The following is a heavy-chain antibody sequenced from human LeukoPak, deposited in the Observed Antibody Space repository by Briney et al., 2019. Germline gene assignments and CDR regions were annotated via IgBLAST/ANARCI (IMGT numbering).Heavy chain of an antibody. CDR1: GFTFSRHW. CDR3: AELGITMIGGV. CDR2: IREDGSEK. J-gene: IGHJ6*04. V-gene: IGHV3-7*01. D-gene: IGHD3-10*02. Sequence: GGSLRLSCAAAGFTFSRHWMSWVRQAKGKGLECVAKIREDGSEKHYVDSVKGRFTISRDNAKNSLYLQMTSLRAEDTAVYYCAELGITMIGGVWGKGTTVTISS.